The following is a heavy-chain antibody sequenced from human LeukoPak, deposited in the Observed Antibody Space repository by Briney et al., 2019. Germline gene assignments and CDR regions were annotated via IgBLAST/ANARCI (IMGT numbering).Heavy chain of an antibody. CDR2: ISASGTT. V-gene: IGHV4-4*09. CDR3: AASLRYYYYYMDV. Sequence: PSETLSLTCTVSGGSMTNYYWNWIRQPPGRGLEWIGYISASGTTNYNPSLMSRVTISVDTSKNQFSLKLSSVTAADTAVYYCAASLRYYYYYMDVWGKGTTVTVSS. CDR1: GGSMTNYY. J-gene: IGHJ6*03.